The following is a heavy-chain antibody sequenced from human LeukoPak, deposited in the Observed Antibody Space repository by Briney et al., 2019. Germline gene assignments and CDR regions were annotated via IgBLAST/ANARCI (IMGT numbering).Heavy chain of an antibody. Sequence: SQTLSLTCTVSGGSINSGSYYWNWIRQPAGKGLEWIGRIYTSGSTNYNPSLKSRVTISVDTSKNQFSLKLSSVTAADTAVYYCARDHCSSTSCYYYYYYMDVWGKGTTVTVSS. J-gene: IGHJ6*03. CDR3: ARDHCSSTSCYYYYYYMDV. CDR2: IYTSGST. CDR1: GGSINSGSYY. V-gene: IGHV4-61*02. D-gene: IGHD2-2*01.